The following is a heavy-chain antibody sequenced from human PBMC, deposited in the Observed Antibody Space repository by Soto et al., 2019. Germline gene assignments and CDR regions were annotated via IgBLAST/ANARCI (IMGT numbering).Heavy chain of an antibody. CDR2: VIPSFGTA. CDR3: AREKGSPMIYWYFDL. J-gene: IGHJ2*01. CDR1: GGTFSDFA. V-gene: IGHV1-69*06. D-gene: IGHD3-16*01. Sequence: QEQLVQSGAEVKKPGSSVKVSCKAAGGTFSDFAITWVRQAPGQGLEWMGGVIPSFGTANYAQKFQGRVTFTPDKSTRTAYMELSSLRSEDTAVYYCAREKGSPMIYWYFDLWGRGTLVTVSS.